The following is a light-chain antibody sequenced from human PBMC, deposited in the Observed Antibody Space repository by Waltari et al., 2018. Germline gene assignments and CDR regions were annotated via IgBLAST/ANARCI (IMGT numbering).Light chain of an antibody. CDR2: GNN. CDR1: TSNIGAGFP. Sequence: QSVLTQPPSVSGAPGQRVTISCTGSTSNIGAGFPVPWYQQFPGTAPNLLIYGNNNRPSGVPDRFAGSKSGTSASLAITGLQAEDEGDYYCQSYDSSLSGSGVFGGGTKLTVL. J-gene: IGLJ3*02. CDR3: QSYDSSLSGSGV. V-gene: IGLV1-40*01.